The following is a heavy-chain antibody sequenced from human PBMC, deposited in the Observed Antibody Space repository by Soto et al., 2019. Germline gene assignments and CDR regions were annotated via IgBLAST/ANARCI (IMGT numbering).Heavy chain of an antibody. CDR1: GYTFTSYA. V-gene: IGHV1-3*01. CDR2: INAGNGNT. Sequence: QVPLVQSGAEVKKPGASVKVSCKASGYTFTSYAMHWVRQAPGQRLEWMGWINAGNGNTKYSQKFQGRVTITRDTSPSTAYMELSSLRSEDTAGYYCARIFYDILTGYVGRVDYRGQGTLDTVSS. D-gene: IGHD3-9*01. J-gene: IGHJ4*02. CDR3: ARIFYDILTGYVGRVDY.